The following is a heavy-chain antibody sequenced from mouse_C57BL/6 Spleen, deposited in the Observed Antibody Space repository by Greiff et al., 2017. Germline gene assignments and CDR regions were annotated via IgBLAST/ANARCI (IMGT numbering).Heavy chain of an antibody. Sequence: EVKLVESGGGLVKPGGSLKLSCAASGFTFSSYAMSWVRQTPEKRLEWVATISDGGSYTYYPDNVKGRFTISRDNAKNNLYLQMSHLKSEDTAMYYCARDRGNWYFDYWGQGTTLTVSS. CDR3: ARDRGNWYFDY. CDR2: ISDGGSYT. CDR1: GFTFSSYA. V-gene: IGHV5-4*01. D-gene: IGHD2-1*01. J-gene: IGHJ2*01.